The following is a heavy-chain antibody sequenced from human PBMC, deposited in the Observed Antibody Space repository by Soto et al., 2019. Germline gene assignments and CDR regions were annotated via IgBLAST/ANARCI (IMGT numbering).Heavy chain of an antibody. Sequence: PSGRLSITCTVCGGSVSSGSDYWSWIRQPPGKRLEWIGYIHYSGSTNYNPSLKSRVTILVDTSKNQFSLKLSSVTAADTAVYYCAGDRSYNYGYWWFDPWGPGTLVTVSS. J-gene: IGHJ5*02. V-gene: IGHV4-61*01. CDR3: AGDRSYNYGYWWFDP. CDR2: IHYSGST. D-gene: IGHD5-18*01. CDR1: GGSVSSGSDY.